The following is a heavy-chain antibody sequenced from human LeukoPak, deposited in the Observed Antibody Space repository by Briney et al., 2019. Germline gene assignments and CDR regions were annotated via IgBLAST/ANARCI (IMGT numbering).Heavy chain of an antibody. V-gene: IGHV3-23*01. D-gene: IGHD6-13*01. Sequence: GGSLRLSCAASGFTFSSYAISWVRQAPGKGLEWVSAISGSGGSTYYADSVKGRFTISRDNSKNTLYLQMNSLRAEDTAVYYCARVYSSSRYSVGRVGNWFDPWGQGTLVTVSS. J-gene: IGHJ5*02. CDR2: ISGSGGST. CDR3: ARVYSSSRYSVGRVGNWFDP. CDR1: GFTFSSYA.